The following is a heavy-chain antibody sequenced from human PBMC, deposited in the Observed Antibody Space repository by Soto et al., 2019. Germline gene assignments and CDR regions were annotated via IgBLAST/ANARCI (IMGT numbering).Heavy chain of an antibody. D-gene: IGHD5-12*01. CDR1: GYTFTTYY. CDR3: ARENGYKGFDY. Sequence: GASVKVSCKASGYTFTTYYMRWVRQAPGQGLEWMGIINPSGGSTSYAQKFQGRVTMTRDTSTSTIYMELSSLRSEDTAVFYCARENGYKGFDYWGQGTLVTVSS. J-gene: IGHJ4*02. V-gene: IGHV1-46*01. CDR2: INPSGGST.